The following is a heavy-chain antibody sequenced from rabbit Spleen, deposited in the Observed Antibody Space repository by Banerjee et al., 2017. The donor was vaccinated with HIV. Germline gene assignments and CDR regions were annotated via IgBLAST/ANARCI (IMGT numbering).Heavy chain of an antibody. CDR3: ARDTGTSFSTYGMDL. CDR1: GFSFNSGYD. J-gene: IGHJ6*01. V-gene: IGHV1S40*01. D-gene: IGHD7-1*01. Sequence: QSLEESGGGLVKPGASLTLTCKASGFSFNSGYDMCLVRQTPGKGLEWIAFSYAGSSRNTYSAIWPKGRLTISKTSSTPVTLQMTSLTASDTATYFCARDTGTSFSTYGMDLWGQGTLVTVS. CDR2: SYAGSSRNT.